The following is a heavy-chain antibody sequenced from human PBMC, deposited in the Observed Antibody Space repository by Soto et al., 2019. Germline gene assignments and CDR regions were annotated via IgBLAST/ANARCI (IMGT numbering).Heavy chain of an antibody. Sequence: QVQLVQSGTVVQRRGSSVKVSCQASGGTFSSHGMAWVRQAPGQGLEWMGGIIPTFGTPTYAPKFQGRVTITADKSTNTAYIELSSLRSEDTGVYYCASQRSAQYFDFWGQGTLITVSS. CDR2: IIPTFGTP. CDR1: GGTFSSHG. D-gene: IGHD1-26*01. CDR3: ASQRSAQYFDF. J-gene: IGHJ4*02. V-gene: IGHV1-69*06.